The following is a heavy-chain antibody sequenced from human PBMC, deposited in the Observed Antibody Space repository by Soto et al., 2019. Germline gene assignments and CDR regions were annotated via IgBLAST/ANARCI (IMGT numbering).Heavy chain of an antibody. J-gene: IGHJ4*02. V-gene: IGHV3-23*01. D-gene: IGHD2-2*01. CDR1: GITFTAYA. Sequence: EVQLLESGGGLVQPGGSLRLSCAASGITFTAYAMSWVRQAPGKGLEWVSSISGSGGSTYYADFVKGRLTISRDNSKNTLYLQMNSLRAEDTAVYYCATIIIPAATNFYWGQGTLVTVSS. CDR2: ISGSGGST. CDR3: ATIIIPAATNFY.